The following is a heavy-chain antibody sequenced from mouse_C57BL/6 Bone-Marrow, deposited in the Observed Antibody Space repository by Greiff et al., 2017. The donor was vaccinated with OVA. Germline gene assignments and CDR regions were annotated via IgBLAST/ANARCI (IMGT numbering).Heavy chain of an antibody. J-gene: IGHJ1*03. CDR2: IWWDDDK. CDR3: ARTGWLLRVFYWYFDV. V-gene: IGHV8-8*01. CDR1: GFSLSTFGMG. Sequence: QVQLKESGPGILQPSQTLSLTCSFSGFSLSTFGMGVGWIRQPSGKGLEWLAHIWWDDDKYYNPALKSRLTISKDTSKNQVFLKIANVDTADTATYYCARTGWLLRVFYWYFDVWGTGTTVTVSS. D-gene: IGHD2-3*01.